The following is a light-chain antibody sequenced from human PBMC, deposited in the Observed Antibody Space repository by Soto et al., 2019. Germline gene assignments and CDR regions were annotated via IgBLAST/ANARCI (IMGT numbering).Light chain of an antibody. CDR2: DVN. J-gene: IGLJ2*01. V-gene: IGLV2-11*01. Sequence: QSALTQPRSVSGSPGQSVTISCTGTSSDVGGYKYVSWYQQHPGKAPKLMIYDVNKRPSGVPDRFSGSKSGNTASLTISGLQAEDEADYYCATWDDDLYTPIIGGGTKVTVL. CDR3: ATWDDDLYTPI. CDR1: SSDVGGYKY.